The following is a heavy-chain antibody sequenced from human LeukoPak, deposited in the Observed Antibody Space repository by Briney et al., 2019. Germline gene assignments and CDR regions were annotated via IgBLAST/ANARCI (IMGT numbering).Heavy chain of an antibody. J-gene: IGHJ3*02. D-gene: IGHD1-7*01. CDR2: IHPSNSDT. V-gene: IGHV5-51*01. CDR3: ARRTTEAFVI. Sequence: GESLKISCQDSRSSFSTYWIAWVRQMPGKGLEWMGIIHPSNSDTRYSPAFQGQVTTSVATSITTAYLQWSSLKASDTAIYYCARRTTEAFVIWGQGTKVTVSS. CDR1: RSSFSTYW.